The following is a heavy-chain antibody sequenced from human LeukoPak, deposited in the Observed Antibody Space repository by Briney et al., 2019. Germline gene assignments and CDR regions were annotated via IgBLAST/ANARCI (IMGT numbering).Heavy chain of an antibody. V-gene: IGHV1-18*01. J-gene: IGHJ4*02. Sequence: GASVKVSCKASGYTFTSYAISWVRRAPGQGLEWMGWISAYNGNTNYAQKFQGRVTMTTDTSTSTAYMELRSLTSDDTAVYYCARERYASSSSDYWGQGTLVTVSS. CDR3: ARERYASSSSDY. CDR1: GYTFTSYA. CDR2: ISAYNGNT. D-gene: IGHD6-6*01.